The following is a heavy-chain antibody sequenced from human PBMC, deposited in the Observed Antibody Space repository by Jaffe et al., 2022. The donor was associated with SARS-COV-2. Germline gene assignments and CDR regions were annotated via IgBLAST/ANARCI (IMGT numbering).Heavy chain of an antibody. Sequence: HLQESGPGVVKPSETLSLTCTVSGGSIRRGGYYWSWVRHLPGKGLEWIGYIYDSETAFYNPSLESRVTISLDTSQNQFSLSLRSLSAADTALYYCARVNMIRVAQLRHYAFDFWGQGTFVTVSS. CDR3: ARVNMIRVAQLRHYAFDF. CDR1: GGSIRRGGYY. J-gene: IGHJ3*01. D-gene: IGHD3-22*01. V-gene: IGHV4-31*03. CDR2: IYDSETA.